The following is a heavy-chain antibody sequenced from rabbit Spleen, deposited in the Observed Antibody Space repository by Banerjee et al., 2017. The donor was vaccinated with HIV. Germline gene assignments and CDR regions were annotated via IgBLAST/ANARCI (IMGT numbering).Heavy chain of an antibody. CDR1: GFSFSNKAV. CDR2: IGGDSGGST. V-gene: IGHV1S45*01. CDR3: ARHYASASVWYNDL. Sequence: QEQLVESGGGLVKPEGSLKLSCTASGFSFSNKAVMCWVRQAPGKGPEWIACIGGDSGGSTWYASWAKGRFTVSKTSSTTVTLQMNSLTAADTATYFCARHYASASVWYNDLWGQGTLVTVS. J-gene: IGHJ3*01. D-gene: IGHD5-1*01.